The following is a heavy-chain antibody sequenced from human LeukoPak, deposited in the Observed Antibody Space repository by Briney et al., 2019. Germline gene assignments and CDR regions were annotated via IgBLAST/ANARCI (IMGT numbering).Heavy chain of an antibody. V-gene: IGHV3-15*07. CDR2: IRSTPDGGAT. CDR3: ATDLHFGYCTATSCANY. Sequence: GGSLRLSCAASGITFSDHYMDWVRQAPGKGLEWVGRIRSTPDGGATDYAAPVKGRFTISRDDSKNTLYLQMSSLRTEDTAVYYCATDLHFGYCTATSCANYWGQGTLVTVSS. D-gene: IGHD2-2*03. CDR1: GITFSDHY. J-gene: IGHJ4*02.